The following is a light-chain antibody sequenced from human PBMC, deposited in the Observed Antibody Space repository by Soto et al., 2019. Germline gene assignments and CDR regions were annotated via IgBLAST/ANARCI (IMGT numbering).Light chain of an antibody. CDR3: VAWDDSLNSWV. CDR1: SSNIGRNY. J-gene: IGLJ3*02. V-gene: IGLV1-47*01. Sequence: QSVLTQPPSASGTPGQRVTISCSGSSSNIGRNYVYWCQQFPGTAPKVLIYRNNQRPSGVPDRFSVSKSGTSASLAVGGLRSEDEADYYCVAWDDSLNSWVFGGGTKLTVL. CDR2: RNN.